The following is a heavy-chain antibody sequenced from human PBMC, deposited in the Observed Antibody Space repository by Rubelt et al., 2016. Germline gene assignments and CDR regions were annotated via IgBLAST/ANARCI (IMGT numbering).Heavy chain of an antibody. Sequence: EVQLVQSGAEVKKPGESLRISCKGSGYSFTSYWISWVRQLPGKGLEWMGRIDPSDSYTNYSPSFQVHVTISADKSVSTAYLQWSSLKASDTAMYYCARSSGTTVTTVDYWGQGTLVTVSS. CDR3: ARSSGTTVTTVDY. D-gene: IGHD4-17*01. J-gene: IGHJ4*02. CDR2: IDPSDSYT. V-gene: IGHV5-10-1*01. CDR1: GYSFTSYW.